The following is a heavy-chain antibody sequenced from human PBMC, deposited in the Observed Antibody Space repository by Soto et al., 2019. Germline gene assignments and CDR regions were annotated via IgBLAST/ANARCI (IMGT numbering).Heavy chain of an antibody. Sequence: QVQLVESGGGVVQPGRSLRLSCAASGFTFSSYAMHWVRQAPGKGLEWVAVISYDGSKKYYADSVKGRFTISRDNSHNTLYLQMNSLRAEDTAVYYWARDPMGSCYGSGGYYFDYWGQGTLVTVSS. CDR3: ARDPMGSCYGSGGYYFDY. CDR1: GFTFSSYA. V-gene: IGHV3-30-3*01. CDR2: ISYDGSKK. D-gene: IGHD3-10*01. J-gene: IGHJ4*02.